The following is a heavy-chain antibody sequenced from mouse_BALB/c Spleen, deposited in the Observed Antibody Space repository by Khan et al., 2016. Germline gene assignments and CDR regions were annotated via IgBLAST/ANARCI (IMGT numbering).Heavy chain of an antibody. CDR3: ASSRCDSYGYALDF. D-gene: IGHD1-1*01. CDR1: GYSITSEYA. CDR2: ISSTGST. V-gene: IGHV3-2*02. J-gene: IGHJ4*01. Sequence: EVQLQESGPGLVKPSQSLSLTCTATGYSITSEYAWNWIRQLPGNKLEWMGYISSTGSTSYNPSLKSRISITRETSKNQFFLQLKSVTTVDTATLYCASSRCDSYGYALDFWGRGTSVTVST.